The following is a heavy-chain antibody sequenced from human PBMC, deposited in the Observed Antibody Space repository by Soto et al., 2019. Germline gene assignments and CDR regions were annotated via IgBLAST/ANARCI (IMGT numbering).Heavy chain of an antibody. D-gene: IGHD2-2*01. CDR1: GFTFSSYA. CDR2: ISYDGSNK. CDR3: ARDRVVPAANYYYYGMDV. V-gene: IGHV3-30-3*01. J-gene: IGHJ6*02. Sequence: LRLSCAASGFTFSSYAMHWVRQAPGKGLEWVAVISYDGSNKYYADSVKGRFTISRDNSKNTLYLQMNSLRAEDTAVYYCARDRVVPAANYYYYGMDVWGQGTTVTVSS.